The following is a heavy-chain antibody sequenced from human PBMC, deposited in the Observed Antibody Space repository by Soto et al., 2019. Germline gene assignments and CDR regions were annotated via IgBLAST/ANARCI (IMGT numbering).Heavy chain of an antibody. CDR3: AKDYYSSAASWFDP. V-gene: IGHV1-3*01. Sequence: ASVKVSCKASGYTFTSYSMHWVLQAPGQRLEWMGWINAGNGNTKYSQKFQGRVTITRDTSASTAYMELSSLRSEDTAVYYCAKDYYSSAASWFDPWGQGTLVT. D-gene: IGHD3-22*01. J-gene: IGHJ5*02. CDR2: INAGNGNT. CDR1: GYTFTSYS.